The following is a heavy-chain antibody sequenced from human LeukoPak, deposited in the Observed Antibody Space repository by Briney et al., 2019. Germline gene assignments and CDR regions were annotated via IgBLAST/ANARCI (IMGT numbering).Heavy chain of an antibody. J-gene: IGHJ5*02. Sequence: QPGRSLRLSCAASGFTFSSYGMHWVRQAPGKGLEWVAVIWYDGSNKYYADSVKGRFTISRDNSKNTLYLQMNSPRAEDTAVYYCARGKYSSSWYRSWFDPWGQGTLVTVSS. V-gene: IGHV3-33*01. D-gene: IGHD6-13*01. CDR1: GFTFSSYG. CDR3: ARGKYSSSWYRSWFDP. CDR2: IWYDGSNK.